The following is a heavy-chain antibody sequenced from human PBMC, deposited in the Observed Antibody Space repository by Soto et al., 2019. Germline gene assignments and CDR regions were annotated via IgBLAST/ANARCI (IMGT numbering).Heavy chain of an antibody. Sequence: EVHLAESGGGLVQPGGSLRVSCTASGFTFRNYWMTWVRQAPGKGLEWVANINQNEGEKYYVDSVKGRFTISRDNAYNLLYLEMDNLRVDDSAVYFCARGRPPSSGGNFDSWGQGTLVSVSS. CDR2: INQNEGEK. D-gene: IGHD3-10*01. CDR3: ARGRPPSSGGNFDS. J-gene: IGHJ4*02. CDR1: GFTFRNYW. V-gene: IGHV3-7*01.